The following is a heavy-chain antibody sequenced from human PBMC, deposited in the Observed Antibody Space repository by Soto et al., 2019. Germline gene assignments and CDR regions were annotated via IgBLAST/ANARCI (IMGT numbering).Heavy chain of an antibody. CDR1: GYTFISYD. D-gene: IGHD4-4*01. V-gene: IGHV1-8*01. J-gene: IGHJ4*02. Sequence: QVQLVQSGAEVQKPGASVKVSCKASGYTFISYDINWVRQATGQGLEWMGWMKPNTGDTGYAQKFQGRLTMTRSTSINTANLELSSLRSDDTAVYFCARGDGYSFDYWGQGTLVTVSS. CDR3: ARGDGYSFDY. CDR2: MKPNTGDT.